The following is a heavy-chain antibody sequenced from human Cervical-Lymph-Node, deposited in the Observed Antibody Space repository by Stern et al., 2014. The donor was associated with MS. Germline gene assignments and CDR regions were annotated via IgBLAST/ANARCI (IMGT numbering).Heavy chain of an antibody. Sequence: QVQLQQWGAGLLKPSETLSLTCAVYGESFSGYYWNWIRQTPGKGLEWIGEIDHSGSTSYNPSLESRVTLSVDTSKNQFSLKVNSVTAADTAVYYCARSAPGGLGYCNGGACSHLDYWGQGALVTVSS. D-gene: IGHD2-15*01. CDR3: ARSAPGGLGYCNGGACSHLDY. CDR2: IDHSGST. CDR1: GESFSGYY. J-gene: IGHJ4*02. V-gene: IGHV4-34*01.